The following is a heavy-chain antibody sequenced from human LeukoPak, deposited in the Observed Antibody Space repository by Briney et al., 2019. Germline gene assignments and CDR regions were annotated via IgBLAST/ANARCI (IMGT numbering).Heavy chain of an antibody. J-gene: IGHJ4*02. CDR3: ARHSGRLVGARFDY. CDR2: IYYSGST. V-gene: IGHV4-39*01. CDR1: GGSISSSSYY. Sequence: PSETLSLTCTVSGGSISSSSYYWGWIRQPPGKGLEWIGSIYYSGSTYYNPSLKSRVTISVDTSKNQFSLKLSSVTAADTAVYYCARHSGRLVGARFDYWGQGTLVTVSS. D-gene: IGHD1-26*01.